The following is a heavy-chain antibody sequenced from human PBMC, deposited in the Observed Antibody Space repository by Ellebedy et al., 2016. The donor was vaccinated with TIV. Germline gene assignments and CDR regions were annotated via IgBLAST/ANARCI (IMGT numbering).Heavy chain of an antibody. CDR3: AKGSESIVNVKEGFDP. D-gene: IGHD2/OR15-2a*01. J-gene: IGHJ5*02. CDR2: INGGGSTT. V-gene: IGHV3-74*01. Sequence: GGSLRLXXEASGFTFSSSWMHWVRQAPGKGLVWVSEINGGGSTTTYADSVRGRFTVSRDNSKNTLYLQMNNLRVEDTALYYCAKGSESIVNVKEGFDPWGQGTLVTVSS. CDR1: GFTFSSSW.